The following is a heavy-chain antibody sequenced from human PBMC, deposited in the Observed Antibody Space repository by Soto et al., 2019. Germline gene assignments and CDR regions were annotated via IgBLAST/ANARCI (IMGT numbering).Heavy chain of an antibody. D-gene: IGHD3-22*01. CDR2: IFYSGST. CDR1: GGSISSYY. CDR3: ARDGYYYDSSGYQRVYYFDY. Sequence: QVQLQESGQGLVKPSETLSLTCTVSGGSISSYYWSWIRQPPGKGLEWIGYIFYSGSTNYNPSLKSRVTISVDTSKNQFSLRLSSVTAADTAVYYCARDGYYYDSSGYQRVYYFDYWGQGTLVTVSS. V-gene: IGHV4-59*01. J-gene: IGHJ4*02.